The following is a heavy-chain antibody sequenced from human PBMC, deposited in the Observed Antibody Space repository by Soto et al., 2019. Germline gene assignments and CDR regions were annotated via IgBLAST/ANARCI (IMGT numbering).Heavy chain of an antibody. J-gene: IGHJ4*02. CDR3: ARERGWSLLDY. D-gene: IGHD6-19*01. V-gene: IGHV3-74*01. CDR2: TNSDGSDT. Sequence: EVQLVESGGGLVQPGGSLRLSCAASGFTFSSYWMYWVRQAPGKGLVWVSRTNSDGSDTSYADSVKGRFTISRDNAKNTLYLQMNSLRAEDTAVYYCARERGWSLLDYWGQGTLVTVSS. CDR1: GFTFSSYW.